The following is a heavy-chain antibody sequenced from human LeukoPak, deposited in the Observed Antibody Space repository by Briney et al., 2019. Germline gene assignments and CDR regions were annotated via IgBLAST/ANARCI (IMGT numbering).Heavy chain of an antibody. CDR3: ARSGVIGFGELFRRD. V-gene: IGHV4-4*02. D-gene: IGHD3-10*01. J-gene: IGHJ4*02. CDR2: IYHSGST. Sequence: SETLSLTCAVSGGSISSSNWWSWVRQPPGKGLEWIGEIYHSGSTNYNPSLKSRVTISVDKSKNQFSLKLSSVTAADTAVYYCARSGVIGFGELFRRDWGQGTLVTVSS. CDR1: GGSISSSNW.